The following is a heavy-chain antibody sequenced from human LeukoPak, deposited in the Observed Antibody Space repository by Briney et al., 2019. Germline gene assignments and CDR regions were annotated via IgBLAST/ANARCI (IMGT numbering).Heavy chain of an antibody. V-gene: IGHV3-30*02. Sequence: GGSLRLSCAASGFTFSSYGMHWVRQAPGKGLEWVAFIRYDGSNKYYADSVKGRFTISRDNSKNTLYLQMNSLRAEDTAEYFCAKDDVHDYVWGSYRYMDWGQGTLVTVSS. CDR2: IRYDGSNK. CDR3: AKDDVHDYVWGSYRYMD. D-gene: IGHD3-16*02. CDR1: GFTFSSYG. J-gene: IGHJ4*02.